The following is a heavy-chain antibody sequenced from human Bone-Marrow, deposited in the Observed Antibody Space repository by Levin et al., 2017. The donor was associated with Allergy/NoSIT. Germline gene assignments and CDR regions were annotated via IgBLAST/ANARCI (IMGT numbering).Heavy chain of an antibody. CDR3: ARLDGYSFDY. Sequence: LRLSCTVSGGSISSAGYLWTWIRQYPGKGLEWIGYISYRGSTYFNPSLKSRLTMSIDTSEQHFSLNLTSVSAADTAIYYCARLDGYSFDYWGQGALVTVSS. CDR1: GGSISSAGYL. J-gene: IGHJ4*02. D-gene: IGHD1-1*01. CDR2: ISYRGST. V-gene: IGHV4-31*03.